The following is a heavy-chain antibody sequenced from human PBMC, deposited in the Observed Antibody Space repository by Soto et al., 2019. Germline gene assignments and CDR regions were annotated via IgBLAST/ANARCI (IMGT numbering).Heavy chain of an antibody. J-gene: IGHJ4*02. Sequence: EVQLVESGGGLIQPGGSLRLSCAVSGFTVSSNYMTWVRQDPGKGLEWVSLIYAGGSTYYADSVKGRFTISRDNSKNTLYLQMNNLRAEDTAVYYCARERDTTGYILAYWGQGTLVTVSS. CDR3: ARERDTTGYILAY. V-gene: IGHV3-53*01. CDR2: IYAGGST. CDR1: GFTVSSNY. D-gene: IGHD3-22*01.